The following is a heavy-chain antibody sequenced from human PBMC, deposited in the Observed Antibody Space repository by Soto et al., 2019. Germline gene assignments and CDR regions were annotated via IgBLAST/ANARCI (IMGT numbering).Heavy chain of an antibody. J-gene: IGHJ4*02. Sequence: EVQLVESGGGLVQPGGSLRLSCAASGFTFSTYWMYWVRQAPEKGLVWVSRINSDGSSTTYADSVKGRFTISRDNAKNKLDLQMNSLRAEDTAVYYCARARSGPEYYFDYWGQGTLVTVSS. D-gene: IGHD2-15*01. CDR2: INSDGSST. CDR1: GFTFSTYW. CDR3: ARARSGPEYYFDY. V-gene: IGHV3-74*01.